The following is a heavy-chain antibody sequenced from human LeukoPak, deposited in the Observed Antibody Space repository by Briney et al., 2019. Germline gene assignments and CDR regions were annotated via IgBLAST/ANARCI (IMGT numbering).Heavy chain of an antibody. CDR3: ARNGGGLDY. Sequence: GGSLRLSCVASKFTFSTYGMVWVRQAPGKGLEWVSYISDSGSDTYYVDSVKGRFTISRDNAKNSLFLQMNSLRVEDTAIYYCARNGGGLDYWGLGTLVTVSS. V-gene: IGHV3-48*03. CDR2: ISDSGSDT. CDR1: KFTFSTYG. D-gene: IGHD2-21*01. J-gene: IGHJ4*02.